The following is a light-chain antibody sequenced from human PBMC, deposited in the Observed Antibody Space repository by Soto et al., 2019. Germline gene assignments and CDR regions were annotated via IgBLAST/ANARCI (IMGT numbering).Light chain of an antibody. V-gene: IGLV2-14*03. CDR1: SSDVGAYNH. J-gene: IGLJ1*01. Sequence: QSVLTQPASVSGSPGQSITISCTGTSSDVGAYNHVSWYQHHPGKAPKLMIYDVSNRPSGVSNRFSASKSGNTASLTISGLQAEDEADYYCSSYTTSTTYVFGTGTKLTVL. CDR3: SSYTTSTTYV. CDR2: DVS.